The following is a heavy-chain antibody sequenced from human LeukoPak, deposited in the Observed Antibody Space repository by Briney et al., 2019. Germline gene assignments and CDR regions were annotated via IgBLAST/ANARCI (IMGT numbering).Heavy chain of an antibody. D-gene: IGHD1-1*01. CDR1: GFSLSELF. V-gene: IGHV1-24*01. CDR2: FDPEDGEP. J-gene: IGHJ5*01. CDR3: ATEKDELLDS. Sequence: ASVKVSCKVSGFSLSELFTHWVRQAPGKRLEWMGGFDPEDGEPMYAQKFHGRVTMTEDTSTDTAYMELRSLRSEDTAVYYCATEKDELLDSWGQGTLVTVSS.